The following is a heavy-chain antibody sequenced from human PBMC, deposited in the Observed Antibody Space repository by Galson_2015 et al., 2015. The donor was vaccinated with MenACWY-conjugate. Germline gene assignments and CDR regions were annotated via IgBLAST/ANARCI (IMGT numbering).Heavy chain of an antibody. Sequence: SLRLSCAASGYAFSTYAMTWVRQAPGKGLEWVSSISSSGGRPYYADSVRGRFTISRDNSKSTLFLQMNNLRAEDAALYYCATDQRQNYFDYWGQGTLVTVSS. CDR2: ISSSGGRP. V-gene: IGHV3-23*01. CDR1: GYAFSTYA. CDR3: ATDQRQNYFDY. J-gene: IGHJ4*02.